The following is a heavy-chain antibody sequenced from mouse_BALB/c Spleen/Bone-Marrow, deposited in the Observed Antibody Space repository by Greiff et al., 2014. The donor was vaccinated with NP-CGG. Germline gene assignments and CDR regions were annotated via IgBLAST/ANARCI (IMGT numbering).Heavy chain of an antibody. CDR3: ARSEYFGSSYDY. Sequence: VQLQHSGPELVKPGASVKMSCKASGYTFTSYVMHWMKQKPGQGLEWIGYINPYNDGTKYNETFKGKATLTSDKSSSTAYMDLSSLTSEDSAVYFCARSEYFGSSYDYWGQGTTLTASP. CDR2: INPYNDGT. V-gene: IGHV1-14*01. CDR1: GYTFTSYV. J-gene: IGHJ2*01. D-gene: IGHD1-1*01.